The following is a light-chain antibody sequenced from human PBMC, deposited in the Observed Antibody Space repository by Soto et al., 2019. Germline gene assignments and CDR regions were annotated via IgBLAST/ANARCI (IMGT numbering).Light chain of an antibody. CDR3: QQRSNWPWT. CDR1: QSVSSY. J-gene: IGKJ1*01. CDR2: DAS. Sequence: EIVLTQSPATLSLSPGERATLSCRASQSVSSYLAWYQQKPGRAPRLLIYDASNRATGIPARFGGSGSGTDFTLTISSLEPEDFAVYSCQQRSNWPWTFGQGTKVEIK. V-gene: IGKV3-11*01.